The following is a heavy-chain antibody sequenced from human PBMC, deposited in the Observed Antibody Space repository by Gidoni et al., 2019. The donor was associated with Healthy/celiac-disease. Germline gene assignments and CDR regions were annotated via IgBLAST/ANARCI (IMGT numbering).Heavy chain of an antibody. V-gene: IGHV4-38-2*02. CDR3: ARDRALGVVVVPAPDY. J-gene: IGHJ4*02. D-gene: IGHD2-2*01. CDR1: GYSISRGYY. Sequence: QVQLQESGPGLVKPSETLSLTCAVSGYSISRGYYWGWIRQPPGKGLEWIGSIYHSGSTYYNPSLKSRVTISVDTSKNQFSLKLSSVTAADTAVYYCARDRALGVVVVPAPDYWGQGTLVTVSS. CDR2: IYHSGST.